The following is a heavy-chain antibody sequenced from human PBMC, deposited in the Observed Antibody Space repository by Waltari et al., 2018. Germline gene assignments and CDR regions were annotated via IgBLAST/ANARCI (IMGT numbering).Heavy chain of an antibody. CDR1: GYSISSGYY. Sequence: QVQLQESGPGLVKPSETLSLTCAVSGYSISSGYYWGWIRQPPGKGLEWIGSIDHSGGTYYNPSLKSRVTISVDTSKNQFSLKLSSVTAADTAVYYCARDRLRLANYDWFDPWGQGTLVTVSS. CDR2: IDHSGGT. V-gene: IGHV4-38-2*02. J-gene: IGHJ5*02. CDR3: ARDRLRLANYDWFDP. D-gene: IGHD5-12*01.